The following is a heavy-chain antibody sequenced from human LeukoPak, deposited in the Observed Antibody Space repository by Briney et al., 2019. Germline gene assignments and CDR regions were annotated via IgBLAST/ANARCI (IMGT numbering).Heavy chain of an antibody. V-gene: IGHV1-18*01. CDR1: GYTFTSYG. Sequence: ASVKVSCKASGYTFTSYGISWVRQAPAQGLEWMGWISPFNGNTNYAQKVQGRVTMTTDTSTSTVYMELRSLRSDDTAVYYCARDLDIVVVAAALRHYGLDVWGQGTTVTVSS. J-gene: IGHJ6*02. D-gene: IGHD2-15*01. CDR2: ISPFNGNT. CDR3: ARDLDIVVVAAALRHYGLDV.